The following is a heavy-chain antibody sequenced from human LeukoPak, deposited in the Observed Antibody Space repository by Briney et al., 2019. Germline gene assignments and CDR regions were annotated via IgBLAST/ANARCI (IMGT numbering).Heavy chain of an antibody. CDR2: MNPNSGNT. Sequence: ASVKVSCKASGYTFTSYDINWVRQATGQGLEWMGWMNPNSGNTGYAQKFQGRVTMTRNTSISTADMELSSLRSEDTAVYYCARAGVATTNYYYYYGMDVWGQGTTVTVSS. CDR3: ARAGVATTNYYYYYGMDV. D-gene: IGHD5-12*01. V-gene: IGHV1-8*01. CDR1: GYTFTSYD. J-gene: IGHJ6*02.